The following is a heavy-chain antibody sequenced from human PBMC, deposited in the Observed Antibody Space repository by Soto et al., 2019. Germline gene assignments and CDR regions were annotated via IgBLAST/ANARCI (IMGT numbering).Heavy chain of an antibody. D-gene: IGHD3-22*01. CDR2: IYYSGST. CDR1: GGSISSRCYY. CDR3: ARVKKYWDSSGNWFDP. Sequence: SETLRLPCTVSGGSISSRCYYWSWIRQHPGKGLEWIGYIYYSGSTYYNPSLKSRVTISVDTSKNQFSLKLSSVTAADTAVYYCARVKKYWDSSGNWFDPWGQGTLVTVSS. J-gene: IGHJ5*02. V-gene: IGHV4-31*03.